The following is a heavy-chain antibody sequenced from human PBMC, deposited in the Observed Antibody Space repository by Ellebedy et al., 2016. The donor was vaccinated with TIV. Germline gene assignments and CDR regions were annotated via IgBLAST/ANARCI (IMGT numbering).Heavy chain of an antibody. CDR2: ISWNSGSI. D-gene: IGHD6-19*01. Sequence: GGSLRLSCAASGFTFDDYAMHWVRQAPGKGLEWVSGISWNSGSIGYADSVKGRFTISRDNAKNSLYLQMNSLRDEDTAVYYCARDLPNSVPGPFDSWGQGTLVTVSS. V-gene: IGHV3-9*01. J-gene: IGHJ4*02. CDR3: ARDLPNSVPGPFDS. CDR1: GFTFDDYA.